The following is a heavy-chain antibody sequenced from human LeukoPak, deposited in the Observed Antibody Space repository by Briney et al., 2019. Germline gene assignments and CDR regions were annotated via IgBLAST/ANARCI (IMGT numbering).Heavy chain of an antibody. CDR1: GDSISDYY. CDR2: IYYSGST. D-gene: IGHD2-21*02. V-gene: IGHV4-59*08. J-gene: IGHJ3*02. CDR3: ARRRKVPAPRAGDAFDI. Sequence: SETLSLTCTVSGDSISDYYWNWIRQPPGKGLEWIGYIYYSGSTNYSPSLKSRVTISVDTSKNQFSLKLSSVTAADTAIYYCARRRKVPAPRAGDAFDIWGQGTLVTVSS.